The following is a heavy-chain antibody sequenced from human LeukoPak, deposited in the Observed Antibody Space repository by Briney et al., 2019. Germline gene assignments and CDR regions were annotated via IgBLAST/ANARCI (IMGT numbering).Heavy chain of an antibody. J-gene: IGHJ4*02. Sequence: SETLSLTCTVSGGSISSGGYYWSWIRQHPGRGLEWIGYIYYRGSTNYNPSLKSRVTISVDTSKNQFSLKLSSVTAADTAVYYCARLSGYSSGHYYSDYWGQGTLVTVSS. CDR2: IYYRGST. CDR3: ARLSGYSSGHYYSDY. D-gene: IGHD3-22*01. CDR1: GGSISSGGYY. V-gene: IGHV4-61*08.